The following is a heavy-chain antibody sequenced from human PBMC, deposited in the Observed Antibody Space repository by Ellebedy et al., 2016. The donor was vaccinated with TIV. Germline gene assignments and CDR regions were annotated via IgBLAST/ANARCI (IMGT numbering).Heavy chain of an antibody. Sequence: GESLKISCAASGFTFSSYSMNWVRQAPGKGLEWVSSISSSSSYIYYADSVKGRFTISRDNAKNSLYLQMNSLRAEDTAVYYCARVAGGLYSNFDYWGQGTLVTVSS. CDR1: GFTFSSYS. J-gene: IGHJ4*02. D-gene: IGHD1-26*01. CDR3: ARVAGGLYSNFDY. V-gene: IGHV3-21*01. CDR2: ISSSSSYI.